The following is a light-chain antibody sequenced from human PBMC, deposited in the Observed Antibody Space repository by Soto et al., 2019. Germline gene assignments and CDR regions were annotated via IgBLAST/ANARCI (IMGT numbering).Light chain of an antibody. CDR1: SSNIGYNF. CDR3: GTWDNSLSGGV. V-gene: IGLV1-51*01. CDR2: NND. J-gene: IGLJ1*01. Sequence: QSVLTQPPSVSAATGQKVTVSCSGSSSNIGYNFVSWYQQLPGTAPKLIIYNNDERPSGIPDRFSGSKSGTSATLDITGLQTGDEADYYCGTWDNSLSGGVFGTGTKVTVL.